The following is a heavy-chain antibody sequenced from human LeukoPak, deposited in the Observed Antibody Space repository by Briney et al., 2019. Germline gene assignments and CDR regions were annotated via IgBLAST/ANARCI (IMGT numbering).Heavy chain of an antibody. J-gene: IGHJ4*02. CDR1: GYKFTNYW. Sequence: GESLKISCKASGYKFTNYWIGWARQMPGKGLEWMTIIYPGDSETRYSPSFQGKVTISADKSIGTTYLQWSSLKASDTAIYYCARALRTGQGDYVPVLWGQGNLVTVSS. V-gene: IGHV5-51*01. CDR2: IYPGDSET. D-gene: IGHD3-16*01. CDR3: ARALRTGQGDYVPVL.